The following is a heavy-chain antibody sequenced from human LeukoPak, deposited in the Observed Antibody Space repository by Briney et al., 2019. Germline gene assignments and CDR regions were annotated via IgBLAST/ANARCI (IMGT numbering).Heavy chain of an antibody. V-gene: IGHV4-59*12. J-gene: IGHJ4*02. Sequence: KPSETLSLTCTVSGGSISGYYWDWIRQPPGKGLEWIGYIYYSGITNYNPSLKSRVTMSVDTSDHQFSLRLSPVTAADTAVYYCARGGAYYFSFDSWGQGILVTVSS. CDR3: ARGGAYYFSFDS. CDR1: GGSISGYY. CDR2: IYYSGIT. D-gene: IGHD3-22*01.